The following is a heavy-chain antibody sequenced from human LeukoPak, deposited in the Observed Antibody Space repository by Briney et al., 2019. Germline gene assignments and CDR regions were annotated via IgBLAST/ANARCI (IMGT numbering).Heavy chain of an antibody. D-gene: IGHD1-1*01. CDR2: ISAYNGNT. CDR3: ARDFSHAGLDF. CDR1: GYTFTSYG. Sequence: ASVKVSCKASGYTFTSYGISWVRQAPGQGLEWMGWISAYNGNTNYAQKFQGRVTMTRDTSISTAYMELSRLRSDDTAVYYCARDFSHAGLDFWGQGTLVSVSS. J-gene: IGHJ4*02. V-gene: IGHV1-18*01.